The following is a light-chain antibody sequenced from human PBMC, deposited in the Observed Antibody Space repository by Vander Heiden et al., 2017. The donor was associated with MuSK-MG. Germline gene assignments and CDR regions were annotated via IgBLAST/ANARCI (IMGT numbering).Light chain of an antibody. CDR3: HQDNTWGLT. Sequence: EIVMTQSPATLSVSPGERATLSCRASQSVSSNLAWYQQKPGQAPRLLIYGASTRATGIPARFSGSGSGTEFTLTISSLQSEDFAVYYCHQDNTWGLTFGGGTKVEIK. V-gene: IGKV3-15*01. CDR2: GAS. J-gene: IGKJ4*01. CDR1: QSVSSN.